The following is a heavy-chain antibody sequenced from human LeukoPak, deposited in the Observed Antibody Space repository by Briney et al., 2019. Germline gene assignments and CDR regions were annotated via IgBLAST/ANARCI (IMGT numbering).Heavy chain of an antibody. D-gene: IGHD3-10*01. J-gene: IGHJ1*01. V-gene: IGHV3-30*02. CDR3: AKDLNYYHSTIHH. CDR1: GFTFSSYG. CDR2: IRYDGGNK. Sequence: GGSLRLSCVASGFTFSSYGMYWVRQAPGKGPEGLAFIRYDGGNKYYADSVKGRFTISRDNSENTLYLQLNSLRAEDTAVYYCAKDLNYYHSTIHHWGQGTLVTVSS.